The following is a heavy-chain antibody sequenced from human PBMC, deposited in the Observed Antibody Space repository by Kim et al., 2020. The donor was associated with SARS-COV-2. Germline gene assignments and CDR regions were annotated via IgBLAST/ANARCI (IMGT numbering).Heavy chain of an antibody. CDR1: GYTFTSYA. D-gene: IGHD5-18*01. V-gene: IGHV1-3*01. J-gene: IGHJ6*02. CDR2: INAGNGNT. CDR3: TSTAMVTTKGWDQKGSISDKTQKNYYYSYGMDV. Sequence: ASVKVSCKASGYTFTSYAMHWVRQAPGQRLEWMGWINAGNGNTKYSQKFQGRVTITRDTSASTAYMELSSLRSEDTAVYYCTSTAMVTTKGWDQKGSISDKTQKNYYYSYGMDVWGQGTTVTVSS.